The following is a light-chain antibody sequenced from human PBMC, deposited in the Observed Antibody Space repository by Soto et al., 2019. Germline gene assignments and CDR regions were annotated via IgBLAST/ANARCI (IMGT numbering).Light chain of an antibody. J-gene: IGKJ1*01. CDR2: GAS. V-gene: IGKV3-20*01. CDR3: QECGSSPET. Sequence: DIVLTQSPGTLSLSPGQRATLSCRASQSISSSFLAWYQQKPGQAPRLLIYGASSRATGIPDRFSGSGSGTDFTLTNSRLEPEDFAVYYCQECGSSPETFGQGTKVEMK. CDR1: QSISSSF.